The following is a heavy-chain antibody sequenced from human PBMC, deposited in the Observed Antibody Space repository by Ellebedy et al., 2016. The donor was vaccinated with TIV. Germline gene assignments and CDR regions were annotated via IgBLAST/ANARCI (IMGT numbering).Heavy chain of an antibody. CDR3: VRPGAYGGVTTYYYFYGMDV. D-gene: IGHD3-16*01. J-gene: IGHJ6*02. CDR1: GFTFSNYG. V-gene: IGHV3-33*01. Sequence: GESLKISXAASGFTFSNYGMHWVRQAPGKGLEWVAFIWYDASNQSYTDSVKGRFTISRDNSKNTVSLQMNSLRAEDTAVYYCVRPGAYGGVTTYYYFYGMDVWGQGTTVTVSS. CDR2: IWYDASNQ.